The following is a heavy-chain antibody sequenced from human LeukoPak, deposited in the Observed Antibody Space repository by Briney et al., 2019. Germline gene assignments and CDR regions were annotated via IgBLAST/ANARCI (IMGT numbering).Heavy chain of an antibody. CDR3: ARDDCSSTSCPQGHWFDP. V-gene: IGHV1-2*02. CDR1: GYTFTGYY. J-gene: IGHJ5*02. Sequence: GASVKVSCKASGYTFTGYYMHWVRQATGQGLEWMGWINPNSGGTNYAQKFQGRVTMTRDTSISTAYMELSRLRSDDTAVYYCARDDCSSTSCPQGHWFDPWGQGTLVTVSS. D-gene: IGHD2-2*01. CDR2: INPNSGGT.